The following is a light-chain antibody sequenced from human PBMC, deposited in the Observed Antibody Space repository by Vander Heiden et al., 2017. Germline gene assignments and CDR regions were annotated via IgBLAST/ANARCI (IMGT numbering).Light chain of an antibody. CDR3: CAYAGSSNVV. V-gene: IGLV2-23*02. J-gene: IGLJ2*01. CDR1: SSDVGSYNL. CDR2: EVS. Sequence: QSALTQPASVSGSPGQSITISCTGTSSDVGSYNLVSWYQQHPGKAHKLMIYEVSKRPSGVASRFSGSKSGNTASLTISGRQEEDDADYYCCAYAGSSNVVFGGGTKLTVL.